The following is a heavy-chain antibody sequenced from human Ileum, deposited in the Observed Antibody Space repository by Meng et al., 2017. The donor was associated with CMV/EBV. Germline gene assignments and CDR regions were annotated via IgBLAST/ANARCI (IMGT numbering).Heavy chain of an antibody. CDR3: VKDEFCCNSGNCYEGCPYYLGN. V-gene: IGHV3-23*01. CDR2: ISVSGGNT. D-gene: IGHD2-21*01. CDR1: GFIFSSYA. J-gene: IGHJ4*02. Sequence: GESLKISCSASGFIFSSYAMYWVRQAPGKGLEWVSGISVSGGNTFYAASVEGRFTVSRDNSKNTLYLQMSSLRAEDTALYYCVKDEFCCNSGNCYEGCPYYLGNWGPETLVTVSS.